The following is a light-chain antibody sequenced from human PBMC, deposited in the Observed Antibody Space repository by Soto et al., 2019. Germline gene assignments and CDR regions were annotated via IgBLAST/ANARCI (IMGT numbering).Light chain of an antibody. Sequence: DIQMTQSPSTLSAXVGDRVTITCRASQSISSWLAWYQQKPGKAPKLLIYDASSLESGVPSRFSGSGSGTEFTLTISSLQPDDFATYYCQQYNSYSVTFGPGTKVDIK. CDR2: DAS. CDR3: QQYNSYSVT. V-gene: IGKV1-5*01. J-gene: IGKJ3*01. CDR1: QSISSW.